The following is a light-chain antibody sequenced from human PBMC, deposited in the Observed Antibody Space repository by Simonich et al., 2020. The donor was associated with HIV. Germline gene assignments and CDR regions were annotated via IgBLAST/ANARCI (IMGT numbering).Light chain of an antibody. V-gene: IGKV3-15*01. Sequence: EIVMTQSPATLSVSPGERATLSCRASQTVNRNLAWYHQKPGQAPTLLIYGASTRATGVPARFSGSGSGTEFTLTISSLQSEDFAVYYCQQYNNWRTFGQGTKVEIK. CDR2: GAS. CDR1: QTVNRN. CDR3: QQYNNWRT. J-gene: IGKJ1*01.